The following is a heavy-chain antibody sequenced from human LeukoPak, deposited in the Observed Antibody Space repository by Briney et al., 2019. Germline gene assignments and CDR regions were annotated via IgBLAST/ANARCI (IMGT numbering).Heavy chain of an antibody. D-gene: IGHD1-14*01. CDR2: IIPIFGTA. J-gene: IGHJ4*02. CDR3: AREDSSVSDFDY. CDR1: GGTFSSYA. Sequence: ASVKVSCKASGGTFSSYAISWVRQAPGQGLEWMGGIIPIFGTANYAQKFQGRVTITADESTSTAYMELSRLRSDDTAVYYCAREDSSVSDFDYWGQGTLVTVSS. V-gene: IGHV1-69*13.